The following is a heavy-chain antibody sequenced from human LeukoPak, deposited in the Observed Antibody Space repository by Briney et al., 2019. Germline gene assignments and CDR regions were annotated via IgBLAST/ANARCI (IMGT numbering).Heavy chain of an antibody. CDR1: GGSITDYY. V-gene: IGHV4-59*08. CDR2: ISYRGNT. J-gene: IGHJ4*02. D-gene: IGHD3-10*01. CDR3: ARTYYGSENYYDY. Sequence: SETLSLTCTVSGGSITDYYWVWIRQPPGKELEWIGYISYRGNTNYNPSLKSRVTISVDTSKNQLSLDLSSVTAADTALYYCARTYYGSENYYDYWGQGILVTVSS.